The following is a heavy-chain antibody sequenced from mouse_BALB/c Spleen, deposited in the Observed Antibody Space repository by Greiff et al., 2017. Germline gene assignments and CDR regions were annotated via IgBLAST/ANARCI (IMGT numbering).Heavy chain of an antibody. V-gene: IGHV3-2*02. CDR2: ISYSGST. CDR1: GYSITSDYA. Sequence: DVHLVESGPGLVKPSQSLSLTCTVTGYSITSDYAWNWIRQFPGNKLEWMGYISYSGSTSYNPSLKSRISITRDTSKNQFFLQLNSVTTEDTATYYCARSFTTVVGDWYFDVWGAGTTVTVSS. J-gene: IGHJ1*01. D-gene: IGHD1-1*01. CDR3: ARSFTTVVGDWYFDV.